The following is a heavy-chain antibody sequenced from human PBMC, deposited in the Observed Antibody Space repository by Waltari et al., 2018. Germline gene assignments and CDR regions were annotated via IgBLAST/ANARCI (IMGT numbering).Heavy chain of an antibody. J-gene: IGHJ6*03. Sequence: EVQLVESGGGLVKPGGSLRLSCAASGFTFSSYSMNWVRQAPGKGLEWVSSISSSSSYIYYADSVKGRFTISRDNAKNSLYLQMNSLRAEDTAVYYCARAPLGGWGYYYYYMDVWGKGTTVTVSS. CDR1: GFTFSSYS. CDR3: ARAPLGGWGYYYYYMDV. D-gene: IGHD3-10*01. V-gene: IGHV3-21*01. CDR2: ISSSSSYI.